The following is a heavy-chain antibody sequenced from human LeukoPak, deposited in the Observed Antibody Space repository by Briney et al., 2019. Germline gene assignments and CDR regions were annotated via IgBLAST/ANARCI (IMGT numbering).Heavy chain of an antibody. J-gene: IGHJ4*02. D-gene: IGHD6-13*01. CDR3: ANAPAPIAAAGGVDY. CDR2: ISGSGGST. Sequence: GGSLRLSCAASGFSFSSYGMSWVRQAPGKGLEWVSSISGSGGSTYYGDSVQGRFIISRDNSKNTLYLQMNSLRAEDTAVYYCANAPAPIAAAGGVDYWGQGTLVTVSS. CDR1: GFSFSSYG. V-gene: IGHV3-23*01.